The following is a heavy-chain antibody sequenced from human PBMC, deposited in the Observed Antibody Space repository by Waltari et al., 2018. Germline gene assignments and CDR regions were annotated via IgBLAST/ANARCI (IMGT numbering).Heavy chain of an antibody. D-gene: IGHD3-9*01. V-gene: IGHV4-59*11. CDR3: ARVRTGYYNGDAFDI. CDR2: IYYSGST. Sequence: QVQLQESGPGLVKPSETLSLTCTVSGGSISSHYWRWIRQPPGKGLEWIGFIYYSGSTNYTPSLKSRVTISVDTSKNQFSLKLSSVTAADTAVYYCARVRTGYYNGDAFDIWGQGTMVTVSS. J-gene: IGHJ3*02. CDR1: GGSISSHY.